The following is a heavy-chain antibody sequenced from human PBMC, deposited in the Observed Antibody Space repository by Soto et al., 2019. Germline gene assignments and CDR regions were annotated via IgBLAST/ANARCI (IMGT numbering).Heavy chain of an antibody. CDR1: GGSISSGNW. Sequence: QVQLLESGPGLVKPSWTLSLTCAVSGGSISSGNWWRWVRQPPGKGLEWIAEIHHSGYTNYNASLKSRGTISVDKSKNQFSLKLNSVTAADTGVYFCARDGGGVTRVRAGCDYWGQGTLVTVSS. J-gene: IGHJ4*02. CDR2: IHHSGYT. V-gene: IGHV4-4*02. D-gene: IGHD3-10*01. CDR3: ARDGGGVTRVRAGCDY.